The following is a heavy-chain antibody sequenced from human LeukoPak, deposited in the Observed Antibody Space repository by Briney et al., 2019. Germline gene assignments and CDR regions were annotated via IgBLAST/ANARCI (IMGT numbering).Heavy chain of an antibody. J-gene: IGHJ6*02. CDR1: GGSISSGGYS. Sequence: SETLSLTCAVSGGSISSGGYSWSWIRQPPGKGLEWIGYLYYNGATNYNPSLRSRVTMSVDTSRRQFSLKLTSVTVTDTAVYYCARQISPYGMDVWGQGTTVIVSS. V-gene: IGHV4-61*08. CDR3: ARQISPYGMDV. CDR2: LYYNGAT.